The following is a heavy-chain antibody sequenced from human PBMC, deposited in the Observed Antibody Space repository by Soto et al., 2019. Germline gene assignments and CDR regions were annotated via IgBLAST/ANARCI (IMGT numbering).Heavy chain of an antibody. Sequence: SVKVSCKASGCTFSSYAISWVRQAPGQVLEWMGGIIPIFGTANYAQKFQGRVTITADESTSTAYMELSSLRSEDTAVYYCARENYYDSSGYYGLDAFDIWGQGTMVTVSS. V-gene: IGHV1-69*13. D-gene: IGHD3-22*01. CDR2: IIPIFGTA. J-gene: IGHJ3*02. CDR1: GCTFSSYA. CDR3: ARENYYDSSGYYGLDAFDI.